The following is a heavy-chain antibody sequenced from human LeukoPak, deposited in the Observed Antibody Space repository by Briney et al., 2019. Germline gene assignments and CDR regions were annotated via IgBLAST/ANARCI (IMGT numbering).Heavy chain of an antibody. Sequence: ASVKVSCKASGYTFTSYGNSWVRQAPGQGLEWMGWISAYNGNTNYAQKLQGRVTMTTDTSTSTAYMELRSLRSDDTAVYYCARDLPQDYGDHAFDYWGQGTLVTVSS. J-gene: IGHJ4*02. CDR2: ISAYNGNT. V-gene: IGHV1-18*01. D-gene: IGHD4-17*01. CDR1: GYTFTSYG. CDR3: ARDLPQDYGDHAFDY.